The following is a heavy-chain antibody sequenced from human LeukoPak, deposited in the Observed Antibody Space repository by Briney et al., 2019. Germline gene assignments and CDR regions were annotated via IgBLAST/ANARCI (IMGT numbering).Heavy chain of an antibody. CDR1: GYIFIDYY. J-gene: IGHJ3*02. CDR2: INPNSGVT. CDR3: AREEDYYDSSGYSVGGAFDI. Sequence: ASVKVSCKASGYIFIDYYIHWVRQAPGQGLEWIGWINPNSGVTNYAQKFQGRVTMTRDTSISTAYMELSRLRSDDTAVYYCAREEDYYDSSGYSVGGAFDIWGQGTMVTVSS. V-gene: IGHV1-2*02. D-gene: IGHD3-22*01.